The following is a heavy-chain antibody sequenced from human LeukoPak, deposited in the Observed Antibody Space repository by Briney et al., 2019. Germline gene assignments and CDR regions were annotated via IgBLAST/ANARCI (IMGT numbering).Heavy chain of an antibody. J-gene: IGHJ5*02. CDR3: ARYSSSWYLWRGWFDP. V-gene: IGHV4-39*07. D-gene: IGHD6-13*01. Sequence: SETLSLTCTVSGGSISSSIYYWGWIRQPPGKGLEWIGIIYYSGRTYYNPPLKSRVTISVDTSKNQFSLKLSSVTAADTAVYYCARYSSSWYLWRGWFDPWGQGTLVTVSS. CDR2: IYYSGRT. CDR1: GGSISSSIYY.